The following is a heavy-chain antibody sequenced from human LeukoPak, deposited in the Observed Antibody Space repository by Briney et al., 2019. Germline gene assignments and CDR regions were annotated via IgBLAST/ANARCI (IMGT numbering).Heavy chain of an antibody. CDR3: ARSSHYYDAFDI. D-gene: IGHD3-10*01. CDR1: GYTFTGYY. CDR2: INPNSGGT. V-gene: IGHV1-2*02. J-gene: IGHJ3*02. Sequence: ASVKVSCKASGYTFTGYYMHRVRQAPGQGLEWMGWINPNSGGTNYAQKFQGRVTMTRDTSISTAYMELSRLRSDDTAVYYCARSSHYYDAFDIWGQGTMVTFSS.